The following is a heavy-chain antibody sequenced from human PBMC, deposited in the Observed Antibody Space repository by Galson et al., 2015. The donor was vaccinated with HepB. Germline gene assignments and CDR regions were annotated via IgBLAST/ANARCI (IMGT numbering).Heavy chain of an antibody. D-gene: IGHD1-26*01. CDR2: ISYDGSNK. Sequence: SLRLSCAASGFTFSSYAMHWVRQAPGKGLEWVAVISYDGSNKYYADSVKGRFTISRDNSKNTLYLQMNSLRAEDTAVYYCARGKGATGYWGQGTLVTVSS. CDR3: ARGKGATGY. J-gene: IGHJ4*02. CDR1: GFTFSSYA. V-gene: IGHV3-30-3*01.